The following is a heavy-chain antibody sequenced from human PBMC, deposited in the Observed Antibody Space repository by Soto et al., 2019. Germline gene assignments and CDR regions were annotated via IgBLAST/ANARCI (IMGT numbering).Heavy chain of an antibody. CDR3: ARGQYSSGWYRYYFDY. Sequence: ASTEGFCKASGDTFTSHSMRWVRPAPRQKLGWMGWTNADKGKTKYSQKFQGRVPITGDTSESTAYMELSSLRSEDTVVFYCARGQYSSGWYRYYFDYWGQGTLDPVSP. CDR1: GDTFTSHS. CDR2: TNADKGKT. J-gene: IGHJ4*02. D-gene: IGHD6-19*01. V-gene: IGHV1-3*01.